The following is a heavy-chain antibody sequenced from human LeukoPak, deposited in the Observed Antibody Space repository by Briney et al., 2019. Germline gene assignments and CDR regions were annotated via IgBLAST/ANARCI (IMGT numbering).Heavy chain of an antibody. Sequence: GEPLKISCKSSGYTFSNYWIGWVRQMPGKGLEWMGIIYPGDSDTRYSPSFEGQVSISADKSISTASLQWSSLKASDTAMYYCARVPYSISSMDYWGQGTLVTVSS. V-gene: IGHV5-51*01. D-gene: IGHD6-6*01. CDR3: ARVPYSISSMDY. CDR2: IYPGDSDT. J-gene: IGHJ4*02. CDR1: GYTFSNYW.